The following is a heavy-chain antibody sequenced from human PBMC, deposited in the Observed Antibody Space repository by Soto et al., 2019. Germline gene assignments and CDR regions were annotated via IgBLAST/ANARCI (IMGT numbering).Heavy chain of an antibody. V-gene: IGHV3-23*01. J-gene: IGHJ4*02. CDR3: EYRLAAAGHFDY. Sequence: EVQLLESGGGLVQPGGSLRLSCAASGFTFSSYAMSWVRQAPGKGLEWVSAISGSGGSTYYADSVKGRFTISRDNSKNTLYLQMNSLRAEDTAVYYCEYRLAAAGHFDYWGQGTLVTVSS. CDR1: GFTFSSYA. CDR2: ISGSGGST. D-gene: IGHD6-13*01.